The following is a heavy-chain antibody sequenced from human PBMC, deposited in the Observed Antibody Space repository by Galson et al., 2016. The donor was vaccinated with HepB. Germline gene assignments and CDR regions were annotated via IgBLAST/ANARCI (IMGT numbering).Heavy chain of an antibody. V-gene: IGHV1-3*01. CDR2: INAANGDT. CDR3: ARGHIVATVDYYYYGLDV. D-gene: IGHD5-12*01. CDR1: GYTFTTYA. J-gene: IGHJ6*02. Sequence: SVKVSCKASGYTFTTYAMYWVRQAPGQRLEWMGWINAANGDTKYSQKLQGRGTITWDTSANTAYMELSSLRSEDTAVYYCARGHIVATVDYYYYGLDVWGQATTVTVSS.